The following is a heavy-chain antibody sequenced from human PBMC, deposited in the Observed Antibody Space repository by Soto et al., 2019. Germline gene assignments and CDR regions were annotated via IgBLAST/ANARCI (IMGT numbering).Heavy chain of an antibody. CDR3: AKVRGRPYYYGMDV. D-gene: IGHD6-6*01. CDR2: ISWDGGST. V-gene: IGHV3-43*01. CDR1: GFTFDDYT. J-gene: IGHJ6*02. Sequence: EVQLVESGGVVVQPGGSLRLSCAASGFTFDDYTMHWVRQAPGKGLEWVSLISWDGGSTYYADSVKGRFTISRDNSKNSLYLQMNSLRTGDTALYYCAKVRGRPYYYGMDVWGQGTTVTVSS.